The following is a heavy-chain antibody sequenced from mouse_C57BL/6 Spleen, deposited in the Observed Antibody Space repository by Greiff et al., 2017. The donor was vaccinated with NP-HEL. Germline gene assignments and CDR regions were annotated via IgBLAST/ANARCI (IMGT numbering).Heavy chain of an antibody. CDR1: GFTFSSYG. CDR2: ISSGGSYT. V-gene: IGHV5-6*01. D-gene: IGHD3-2*02. Sequence: DVQLVESGGDLVKPGGSLKLSCAASGFTFSSYGMSWVRQTPDKRLEWVATISSGGSYTYYPDSVKGRFTISRDNAKNTLYLQMSSLKSEDTAMYYCARQTAQATYWFAYWGQGTLVTVSA. J-gene: IGHJ3*01. CDR3: ARQTAQATYWFAY.